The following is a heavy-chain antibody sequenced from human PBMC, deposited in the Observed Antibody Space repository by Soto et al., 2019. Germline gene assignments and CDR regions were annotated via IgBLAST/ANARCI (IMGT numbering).Heavy chain of an antibody. CDR3: ARDYSSGYYLVDY. V-gene: IGHV3-21*01. D-gene: IGHD3-22*01. Sequence: EVQLVESGGGLVKPGGSLRLSCAASGFTFSSYSMNWVRQAPGKGLEWVSSISSSSSYIYYADSVKGRFTISRDNAKNSLYLHMNSLRAEDTAVYYCARDYSSGYYLVDYWGQGTLVTVSS. CDR2: ISSSSSYI. CDR1: GFTFSSYS. J-gene: IGHJ4*02.